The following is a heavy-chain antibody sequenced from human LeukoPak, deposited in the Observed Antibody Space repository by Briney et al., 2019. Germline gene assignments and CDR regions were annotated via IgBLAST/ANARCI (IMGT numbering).Heavy chain of an antibody. J-gene: IGHJ4*02. V-gene: IGHV3-7*01. CDR3: ARSRSGYYEDY. Sequence: PGGPLRLSCAASGFTFSSYGMTWVRQAPGKGLEWVANIKEDGSEKYYVDSVKGRFTISRDNAKNSLSLQVNSLSAEDTAVYYCARSRSGYYEDYWGQGTLVTVSS. CDR1: GFTFSSYG. CDR2: IKEDGSEK. D-gene: IGHD3-22*01.